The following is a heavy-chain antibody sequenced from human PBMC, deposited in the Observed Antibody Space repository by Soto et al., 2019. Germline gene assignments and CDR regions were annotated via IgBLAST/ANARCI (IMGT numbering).Heavy chain of an antibody. CDR2: ISGSGGST. V-gene: IGHV3-23*01. J-gene: IGHJ4*02. CDR1: GFTFSNYD. Sequence: GGSLRLSCEASGFTFSNYDMSWVRQAPGKGLEWVSGISGSGGSTDYADSVKGRFTISRDNSKNTLYLQMNGLRVEDTAVYYCVKDGHIGMVRGVVIPPGYWGQGSLVTVSS. D-gene: IGHD3-10*01. CDR3: VKDGHIGMVRGVVIPPGY.